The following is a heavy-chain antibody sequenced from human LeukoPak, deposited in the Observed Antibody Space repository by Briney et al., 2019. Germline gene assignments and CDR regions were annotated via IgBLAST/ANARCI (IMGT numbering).Heavy chain of an antibody. Sequence: SETLSLTCTVSGGSISSSSYYWGWIRQPPGKGLEWIGSIYYSGSTYYNPSLESRVTISVDTSKNQFSLKLSSVTAADTAEYYCARGQVWVVVTAPGAFDIWGQGTMVTVSS. V-gene: IGHV4-39*07. D-gene: IGHD2-21*02. CDR2: IYYSGST. CDR3: ARGQVWVVVTAPGAFDI. J-gene: IGHJ3*02. CDR1: GGSISSSSYY.